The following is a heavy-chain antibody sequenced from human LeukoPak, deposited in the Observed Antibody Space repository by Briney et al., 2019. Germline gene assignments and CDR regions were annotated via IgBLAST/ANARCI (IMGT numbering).Heavy chain of an antibody. V-gene: IGHV1-2*02. CDR2: INPNSGGT. CDR1: GYTFTGYY. J-gene: IGHJ6*03. CDR3: ARRGYSYDPYYYYYMDV. D-gene: IGHD5-18*01. Sequence: ASVKVSCNASGYTFTGYYMHWVRQAPGQGLEWMGWINPNSGGTNYAQKFQGRVTMTRDTSISTAYMELSRLRSDDTAVYYCARRGYSYDPYYYYYMDVWGKGTTVTVSS.